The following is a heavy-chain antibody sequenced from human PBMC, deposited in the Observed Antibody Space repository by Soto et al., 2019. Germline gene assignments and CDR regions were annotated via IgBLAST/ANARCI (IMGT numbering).Heavy chain of an antibody. CDR3: ARDGGGY. CDR2: IAYDGTNK. D-gene: IGHD3-16*01. J-gene: IGHJ4*02. V-gene: IGHV3-30-3*01. Sequence: QVQLVESGGGVVQPGTSLRLSCAASGFTFSTYAMHWVRQAPGKGLEWVAVIAYDGTNKYYADSVKGRFTISRDNSKNTLYLQINSLRAEDTAVYSCARDGGGYWGQGTQVIVSS. CDR1: GFTFSTYA.